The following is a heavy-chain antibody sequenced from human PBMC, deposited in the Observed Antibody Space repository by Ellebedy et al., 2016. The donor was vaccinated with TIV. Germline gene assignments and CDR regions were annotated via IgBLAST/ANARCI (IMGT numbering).Heavy chain of an antibody. CDR2: IYYSGST. CDR3: ARGDYSGKMDS. CDR1: GGSISSGGYY. V-gene: IGHV4-31*03. D-gene: IGHD2-15*01. Sequence: SETLSLTXTVSGGSISSGGYYWSWIRQHPGKGLEWIGYIYYSGSTYYNPSLKSRVTISVDTSKSQFSLKLSSVTAADTAVYYCARGDYSGKMDSWGRGALVTVSS. J-gene: IGHJ5*01.